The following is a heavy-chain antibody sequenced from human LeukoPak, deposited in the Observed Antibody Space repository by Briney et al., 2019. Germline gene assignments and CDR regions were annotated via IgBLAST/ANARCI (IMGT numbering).Heavy chain of an antibody. CDR2: ISWDGGST. J-gene: IGHJ6*03. CDR3: AKDGYSSSADSGYYYYIDV. D-gene: IGHD6-6*01. Sequence: GGSLRLSCAASGFTFDDYAVHWVRQARGKGLGWVSLISWDGGSTYYADSVKGRFTISRDNSKNSLYLQMNILRAEDTALYYCAKDGYSSSADSGYYYYIDVWGKGTTVTVSS. CDR1: GFTFDDYA. V-gene: IGHV3-43D*03.